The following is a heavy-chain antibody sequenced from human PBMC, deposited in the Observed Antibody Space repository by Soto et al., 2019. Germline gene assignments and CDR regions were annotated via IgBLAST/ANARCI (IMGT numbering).Heavy chain of an antibody. J-gene: IGHJ6*02. CDR3: ASGLMVYAAQRYYYGMDV. CDR1: GGTFSSYA. Sequence: GASVKVSCKASGGTFSSYAISWVRQAPGQGLEWMGGIIPIFGTANYAQKFQGRVTTTADESTSTAYMELSSLRSEDTAVYYCASGLMVYAAQRYYYGMDVWGQGTTVTVSS. D-gene: IGHD2-8*01. V-gene: IGHV1-69*13. CDR2: IIPIFGTA.